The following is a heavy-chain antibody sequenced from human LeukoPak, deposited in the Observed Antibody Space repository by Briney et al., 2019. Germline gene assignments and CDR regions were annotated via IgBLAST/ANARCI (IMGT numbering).Heavy chain of an antibody. J-gene: IGHJ4*02. V-gene: IGHV3-21*01. CDR2: ISSSSSYI. CDR3: ARDGTYYDFWSAYYFDC. D-gene: IGHD3-3*01. Sequence: GGSLRLSCAASGFTFSSYSMTWVRQAPGKGLEWVSSISSSSSYIYYADSVKGRFTISRDNAKNSLYLQMNSLRAEDTAVYYCARDGTYYDFWSAYYFDCWGQGTLVTVSS. CDR1: GFTFSSYS.